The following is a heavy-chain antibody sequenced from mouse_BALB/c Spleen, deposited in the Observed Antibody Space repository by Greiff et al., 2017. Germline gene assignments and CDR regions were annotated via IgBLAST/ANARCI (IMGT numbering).Heavy chain of an antibody. V-gene: IGHV2-9*02. CDR1: GFSLTSYG. CDR3: ARGALRLGFDY. D-gene: IGHD2-12*01. J-gene: IGHJ2*01. CDR2: IWAGGST. Sequence: VQVVESGPGLVAPSQTLSITCTVSGFSLTSYGVHWVRQPPGQGLEWLGVIWAGGSTNYNSALMSRLSISKDNSKSQVFLKMNSLQTDDTAMYYCARGALRLGFDYWGQGTTLTVAS.